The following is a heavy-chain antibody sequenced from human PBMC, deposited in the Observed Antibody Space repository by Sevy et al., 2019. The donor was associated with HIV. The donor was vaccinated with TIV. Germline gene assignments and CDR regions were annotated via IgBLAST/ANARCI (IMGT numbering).Heavy chain of an antibody. Sequence: GGSLRLSCAASGFTFSSYDMHWVRQATGKGLEWVSAIGTAGDTYYPGSVKGRFTISRENAKNSLYLQMNSLRAGDTAVYYCARVRADNWFDPWGQRTLVTVSS. CDR3: ARVRADNWFDP. CDR1: GFTFSSYD. CDR2: IGTAGDT. V-gene: IGHV3-13*01. J-gene: IGHJ5*02.